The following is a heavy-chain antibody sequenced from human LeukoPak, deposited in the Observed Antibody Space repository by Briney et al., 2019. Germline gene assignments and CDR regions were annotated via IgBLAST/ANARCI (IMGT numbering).Heavy chain of an antibody. CDR3: AKGGYSGHEFDF. D-gene: IGHD5-12*01. Sequence: GGSLRLSCAASGFVVSDNYMTWVRQAPGKGLEWVANIKQDGSEKYYVDSVKGRFTISRDNAKNSLYLQMNSLTVEDTAVYYCAKGGYSGHEFDFWGQGALVTVSS. CDR1: GFVVSDNY. V-gene: IGHV3-7*01. J-gene: IGHJ5*01. CDR2: IKQDGSEK.